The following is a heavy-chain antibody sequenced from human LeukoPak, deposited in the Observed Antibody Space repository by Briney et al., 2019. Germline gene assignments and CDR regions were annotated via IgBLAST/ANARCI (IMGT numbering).Heavy chain of an antibody. Sequence: SETLSLTCAVYGGSVSGYYCSCVRQPPGKGREWIGEINHSGSTNYNPSLMSRVTISAETSKHQFSLKLSSVPAADTAVYYCARIRGWYHLPYYGMDVWGRGTTVTVSS. CDR3: ARIRGWYHLPYYGMDV. V-gene: IGHV4-34*01. J-gene: IGHJ6*04. CDR1: GGSVSGYY. D-gene: IGHD2-2*01. CDR2: INHSGST.